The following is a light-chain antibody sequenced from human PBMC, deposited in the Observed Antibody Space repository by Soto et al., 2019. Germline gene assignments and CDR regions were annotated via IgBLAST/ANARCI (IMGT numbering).Light chain of an antibody. Sequence: QSALTQPASVSVAPGQSITISCTGTSSDVGAYNYVAWYQHHPGKAPKLIIYDVYNRPSGVSNRFSASKSDKTASLTISGLQAEDEADYYCSSYTTSRTRVFGGGTKLTVL. CDR1: SSDVGAYNY. V-gene: IGLV2-14*03. J-gene: IGLJ3*02. CDR3: SSYTTSRTRV. CDR2: DVY.